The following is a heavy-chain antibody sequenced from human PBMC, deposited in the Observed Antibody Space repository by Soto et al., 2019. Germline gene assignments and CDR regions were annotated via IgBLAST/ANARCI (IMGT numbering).Heavy chain of an antibody. D-gene: IGHD3-10*01. CDR1: GGSISSSSYY. J-gene: IGHJ5*02. V-gene: IGHV4-61*05. CDR3: ARVKLLWFGELLKVRNWFDP. Sequence: TSETLSLTCTVSGGSISSSSYYWVWIRQPPGKGLEWIGYIYYSGSTNYNPSLKSRVTISVDTSKNQFSLKLSSVTAADTAVYYCARVKLLWFGELLKVRNWFDPWGQGTLVTVSS. CDR2: IYYSGST.